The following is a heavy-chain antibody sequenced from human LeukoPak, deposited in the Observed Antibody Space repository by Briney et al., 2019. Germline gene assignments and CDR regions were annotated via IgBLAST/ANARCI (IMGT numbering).Heavy chain of an antibody. V-gene: IGHV4-59*01. D-gene: IGHD2-2*01. J-gene: IGHJ6*02. Sequence: SETLSLTCTVSGGSISSYYWSWIRQPPGKGLEWIGYIYYSGSTNYNPSLKSRVTISVDTSKNQFSLKLSSVTAADTAVYYCARGGGKYQLLFAYYYGMDVWGQGTTVTVSS. CDR3: ARGGGKYQLLFAYYYGMDV. CDR2: IYYSGST. CDR1: GGSISSYY.